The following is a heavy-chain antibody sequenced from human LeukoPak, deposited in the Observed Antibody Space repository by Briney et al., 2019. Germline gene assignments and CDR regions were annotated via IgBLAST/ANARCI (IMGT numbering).Heavy chain of an antibody. D-gene: IGHD6-19*01. CDR3: ARFSGSGLNIFSFDY. V-gene: IGHV5-51*01. Sequence: GESLKISCKGSGYNFNNYWIGWVRQMPGKDLEWMGFINPGDSETRYSPSFQGLVTISADKSISIAYLQWSSLRASDTAMYYCARFSGSGLNIFSFDYWGQGTLVTVSS. CDR1: GYNFNNYW. CDR2: INPGDSET. J-gene: IGHJ4*02.